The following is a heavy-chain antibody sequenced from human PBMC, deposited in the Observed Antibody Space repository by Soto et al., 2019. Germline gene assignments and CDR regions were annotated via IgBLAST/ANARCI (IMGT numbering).Heavy chain of an antibody. Sequence: QVQLVESGGGVVQPGRSLRLSCAASGFTFSDYAMHWVRQAPGKGLEWVAVIWYDGSDKYFADSVKGRFTISRDNSKNTMYLQMNSLRVEDTAVSFCARDGLWSIALPCSFDDWGQGTLVTVSS. CDR2: IWYDGSDK. CDR3: ARDGLWSIALPCSFDD. V-gene: IGHV3-33*01. D-gene: IGHD6-6*01. CDR1: GFTFSDYA. J-gene: IGHJ4*02.